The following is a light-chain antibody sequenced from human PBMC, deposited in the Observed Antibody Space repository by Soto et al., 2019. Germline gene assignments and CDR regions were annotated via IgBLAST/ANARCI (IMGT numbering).Light chain of an antibody. CDR3: QQYYITPLT. CDR2: WAA. CDR1: QSVLYSTNNKNY. Sequence: DIVMTQSPDSLAVSLGERATINCKSSQSVLYSTNNKNYLAWYQQKPGQPPKLLIYWAATRESGVPDRFSGSGSGTDFTLTISSLQAADGAGYDCQQYYITPLTFGGGTKVEIK. J-gene: IGKJ4*01. V-gene: IGKV4-1*01.